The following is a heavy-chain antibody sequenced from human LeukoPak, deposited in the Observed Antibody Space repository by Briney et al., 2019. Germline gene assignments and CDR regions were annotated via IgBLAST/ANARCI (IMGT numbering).Heavy chain of an antibody. CDR2: ISYDGSNK. CDR1: GFTFSSYA. Sequence: GRSLRLSCAASGFTFSSYAMHWVRQAPGKGLEWVAIISYDGSNKYYADSVKGRFTISRDNSKNTLYLQMNSLRAEDTAVYYCAKVAPGIAVAGTGFGYWGQGTLVTVSS. D-gene: IGHD6-19*01. V-gene: IGHV3-30*04. CDR3: AKVAPGIAVAGTGFGY. J-gene: IGHJ4*02.